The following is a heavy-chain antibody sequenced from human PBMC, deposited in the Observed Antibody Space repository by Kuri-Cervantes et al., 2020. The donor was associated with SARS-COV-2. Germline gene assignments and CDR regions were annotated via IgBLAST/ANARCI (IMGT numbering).Heavy chain of an antibody. CDR3: ARAAGGKLQEHRNYYYYGMDV. J-gene: IGHJ6*02. CDR1: GDSVSSNSAA. Sequence: SETLSLTCAISGDSVSSNSAAWNWIRQSPSRGLEWLGRTYYRSKWYNDYAVSVKSRITINPDTSKNQFSLQLNSVTPEDTAVYYCARAAGGKLQEHRNYYYYGMDVWGQGTTVTVSS. V-gene: IGHV6-1*01. D-gene: IGHD4-11*01. CDR2: TYYRSKWYN.